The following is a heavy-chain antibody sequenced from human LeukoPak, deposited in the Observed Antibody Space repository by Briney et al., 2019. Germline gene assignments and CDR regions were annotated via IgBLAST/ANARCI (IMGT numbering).Heavy chain of an antibody. CDR1: GYTFTSYY. CDR3: ARGHPLPYSSSWWGDYYYYYMDV. CDR2: INPSGGST. V-gene: IGHV1-46*01. D-gene: IGHD6-13*01. Sequence: GASVKVSCKASGYTFTSYYMHWVRQAPGQGLEWMGIINPSGGSTSYAQKFQGRVTMTRDTSTSTVYMELSSLRSEDTAVYYCARGHPLPYSSSWWGDYYYYYMDVWGKGTTVTVSS. J-gene: IGHJ6*03.